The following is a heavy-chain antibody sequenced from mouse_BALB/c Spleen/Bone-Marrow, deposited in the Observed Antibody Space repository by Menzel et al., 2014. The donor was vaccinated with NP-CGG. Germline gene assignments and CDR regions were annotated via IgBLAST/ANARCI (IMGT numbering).Heavy chain of an antibody. CDR3: ARPGYYGYQDV. D-gene: IGHD1-2*01. Sequence: DVHLVESGGGLVQPGGSLKLSCAASGFDFSGYWMTWVRPAPGKGLEWIGEINPDSSTINYTPSLKDKFIISRDNAKNALYLQMSKVRSEDTALYYCARPGYYGYQDVWGAGTTVTVSS. V-gene: IGHV4-1*02. CDR1: GFDFSGYW. CDR2: INPDSSTI. J-gene: IGHJ1*01.